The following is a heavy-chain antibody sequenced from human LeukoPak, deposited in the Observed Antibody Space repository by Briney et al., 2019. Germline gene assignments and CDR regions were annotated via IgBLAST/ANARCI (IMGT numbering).Heavy chain of an antibody. CDR3: AADRRGYCDGDCFSA. V-gene: IGHV1-58*02. D-gene: IGHD2-21*02. CDR1: GFTFTSSA. Sequence: SVKVSCKASGFTFTSSAMQWVRQARGQRLEWIGWIVVGSGNTNYARKFQERVTITRDMSTSTAYMELSSLRSEDTAVYYCAADRRGYCDGDCFSAWGQGTLVTASS. J-gene: IGHJ5*02. CDR2: IVVGSGNT.